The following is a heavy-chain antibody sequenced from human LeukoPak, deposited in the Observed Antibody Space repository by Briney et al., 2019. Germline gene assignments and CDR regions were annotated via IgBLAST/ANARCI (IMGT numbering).Heavy chain of an antibody. CDR2: IIPIFGTA. Sequence: SVKVSCKASGGTFSSYAISWVRQAPGQGLEWMGGIIPIFGTANYAQKFQGRVTITTDESTSTAYMELSSLRSEDTAVYYCATGGGSSWQFNWFDPWGQGTLVTVSS. J-gene: IGHJ5*02. CDR3: ATGGGSSWQFNWFDP. V-gene: IGHV1-69*05. CDR1: GGTFSSYA. D-gene: IGHD6-13*01.